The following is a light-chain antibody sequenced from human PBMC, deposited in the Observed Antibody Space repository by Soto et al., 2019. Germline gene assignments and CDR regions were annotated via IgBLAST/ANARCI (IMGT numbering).Light chain of an antibody. CDR2: GAS. J-gene: IGKJ2*01. V-gene: IGKV3-20*01. Sequence: EIVLTQSPGTLSLSPGERATLSCRASQSVSSSYLAWYQQKPDQAPRLLIYGASSRATGIPDRFSGSGSGTDFTLTISRLEPEDFAVYYCQQYGGSPIFGQGTKLEIK. CDR1: QSVSSSY. CDR3: QQYGGSPI.